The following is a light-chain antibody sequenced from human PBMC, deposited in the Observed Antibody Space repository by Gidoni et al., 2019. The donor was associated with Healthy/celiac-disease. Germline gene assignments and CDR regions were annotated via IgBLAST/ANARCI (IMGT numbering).Light chain of an antibody. CDR1: QRVSSSY. CDR2: GAS. Sequence: EIVLTQSPGTLSLSPGERATLSCRASQRVSSSYLAWYQQHPGQAPRLLIYGASSRATGIPDMFSGSGSGTVFTLTISILEPEDFAVYYCQQYGSSPLYPFGQGTRLEIK. J-gene: IGKJ2*01. V-gene: IGKV3-20*01. CDR3: QQYGSSPLYP.